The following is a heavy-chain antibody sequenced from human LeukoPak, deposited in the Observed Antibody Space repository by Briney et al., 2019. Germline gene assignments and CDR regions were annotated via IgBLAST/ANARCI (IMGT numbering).Heavy chain of an antibody. V-gene: IGHV5-51*01. J-gene: IGHJ4*02. CDR2: IYPGDSDT. CDR3: ARTGYSSSWPYYFDY. D-gene: IGHD6-13*01. CDR1: GYSFTSYW. Sequence: GESLKISCKGSGYSFTSYWIGWVRQMPGKGLEWMGIIYPGDSDTRYSPSFQGQVTISADKSISTAYLQWSSLKASDTAMYYCARTGYSSSWPYYFDYWGQGTLVSVSS.